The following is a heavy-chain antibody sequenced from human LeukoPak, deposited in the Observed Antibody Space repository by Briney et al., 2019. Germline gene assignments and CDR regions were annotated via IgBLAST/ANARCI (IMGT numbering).Heavy chain of an antibody. CDR3: ARDHVVIGFLEWFRYGMDV. J-gene: IGHJ6*02. V-gene: IGHV4-31*03. D-gene: IGHD3-3*01. CDR1: GGSISSGGYY. Sequence: SETLSLTCTVSGGSISSGGYYWSWIRQHPGKGLEWIGYIYYSGSTYYNPSLKSRVTISVDTSKNQFSLKLSSVTAADTAVYYCARDHVVIGFLEWFRYGMDVWGQGTTVTVSS. CDR2: IYYSGST.